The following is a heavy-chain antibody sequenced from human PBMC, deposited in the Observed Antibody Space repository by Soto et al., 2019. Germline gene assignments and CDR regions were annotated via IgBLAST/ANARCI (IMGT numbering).Heavy chain of an antibody. J-gene: IGHJ6*02. Sequence: GESLKISCKGSGYSFTSYWIGWVRQMPGKGLESMGIIYPGDSDTRYSPSFQGQVTISADKSISTAYLQWSSLKASDTAMYYCARPRRSSGNYYGMAVWGQGTSVPVSS. V-gene: IGHV5-51*01. CDR2: IYPGDSDT. D-gene: IGHD6-25*01. CDR3: ARPRRSSGNYYGMAV. CDR1: GYSFTSYW.